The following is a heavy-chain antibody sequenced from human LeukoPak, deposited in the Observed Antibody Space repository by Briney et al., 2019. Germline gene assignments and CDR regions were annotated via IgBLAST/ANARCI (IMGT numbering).Heavy chain of an antibody. Sequence: PGGSLRLSCAASGFTFSSYALHWVRQAPGKGLEYVSAISSNGDSTFYANSVKGRFTISRDNSKNTLYLQMGSLRAEDMAVYYCARVYDSSGYYYFDYWGQGTLVTVSS. J-gene: IGHJ4*02. V-gene: IGHV3-64*01. CDR3: ARVYDSSGYYYFDY. CDR1: GFTFSSYA. D-gene: IGHD3-22*01. CDR2: ISSNGDST.